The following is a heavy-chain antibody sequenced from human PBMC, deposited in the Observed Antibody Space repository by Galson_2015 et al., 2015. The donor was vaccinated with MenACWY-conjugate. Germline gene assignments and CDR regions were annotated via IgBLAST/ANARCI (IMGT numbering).Heavy chain of an antibody. CDR3: TTHKPDSWGGLLFHFYMDV. D-gene: IGHD2-21*01. CDR2: IKSQTDGGKT. Sequence: SLRLSCAGSASTFTNAYMSWVRQAPGKGLEWVGRIKSQTDGGKTDYAAPVKGRFTISRDDSKSTLYLQMSSLKIEDTAVYYCTTHKPDSWGGLLFHFYMDVWGKGTTGTVS. V-gene: IGHV3-15*01. J-gene: IGHJ6*03. CDR1: ASTFTNAY.